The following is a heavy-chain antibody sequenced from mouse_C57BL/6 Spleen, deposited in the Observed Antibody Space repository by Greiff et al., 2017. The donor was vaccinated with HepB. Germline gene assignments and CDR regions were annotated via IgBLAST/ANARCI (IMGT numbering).Heavy chain of an antibody. CDR3: AGGSSLYYFDY. D-gene: IGHD1-1*01. Sequence: VQLQQSGAELVKPGASVKLSCKASGYTFTSYWMHWVKQRPGQGLEWIGMIHPNSGSTNYNEKFKSKATLTVDKSSSTAYMQLSSLTSEDSAVYYCAGGSSLYYFDYWGQGTTLTVSS. J-gene: IGHJ2*01. CDR2: IHPNSGST. V-gene: IGHV1-64*01. CDR1: GYTFTSYW.